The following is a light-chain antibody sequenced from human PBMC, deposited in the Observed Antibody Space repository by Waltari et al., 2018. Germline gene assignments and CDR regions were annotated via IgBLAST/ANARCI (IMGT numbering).Light chain of an antibody. CDR1: NSNIGSNT. J-gene: IGLJ3*02. CDR3: AAWDDSLNGYWV. V-gene: IGLV1-44*01. CDR2: SGH. Sequence: QSVLTQPPSASGTPGQRVTISCSGGNSNIGSNTVNWYQQIPGTAPKLLIYSGHQRPPGVPDRFSGSKSGTSASLAISGLQSEDEADYYCAAWDDSLNGYWVFGGGTKLTVL.